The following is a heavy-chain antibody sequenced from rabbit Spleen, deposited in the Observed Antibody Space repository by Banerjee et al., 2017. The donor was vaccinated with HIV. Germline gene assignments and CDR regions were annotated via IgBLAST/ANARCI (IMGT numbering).Heavy chain of an antibody. Sequence: QEQLTETGGGLVQPGGSLTLSCKASGIDFTNYYITWVRQAPGKGLEWIACIYAGDGKTYYASWAKGRFTISKTSSTVDLKMTSLTAADMATYFCARTAGSYGSGNGYYKLWGPGTLVTVS. D-gene: IGHD1-1*01. V-gene: IGHV1S45*01. J-gene: IGHJ4*01. CDR2: IYAGDGKT. CDR1: GIDFTNYY. CDR3: ARTAGSYGSGNGYYKL.